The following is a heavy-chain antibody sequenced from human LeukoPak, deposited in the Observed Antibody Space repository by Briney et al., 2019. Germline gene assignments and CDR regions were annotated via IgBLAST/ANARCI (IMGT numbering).Heavy chain of an antibody. J-gene: IGHJ4*02. V-gene: IGHV3-74*01. CDR2: INSDGSST. CDR1: GFTFSNYW. CDR3: ARFGSGIHGVLDY. Sequence: GGSLRLSCAASGFTFSNYWMHWGRQAPGKGLVWVSRINSDGSSTTYADSVKGRFTISRDNAKSTLYLQMNSLRAEDTAVYYCARFGSGIHGVLDYWGQGTLVTVSS. D-gene: IGHD3-10*01.